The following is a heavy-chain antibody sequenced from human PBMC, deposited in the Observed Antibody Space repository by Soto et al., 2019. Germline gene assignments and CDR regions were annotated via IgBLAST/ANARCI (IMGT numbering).Heavy chain of an antibody. J-gene: IGHJ6*03. Sequence: GGSLRLSCAASGFTFSSYAMSWVRQAPGKGLEWVSAISGSGGSTYYADSVKGRFTISRDNSKNTLYLQMNSLRAEDISVYYCAKGVTIFPYYYYYMDVWGKGTTVTVSS. CDR2: ISGSGGST. V-gene: IGHV3-23*01. CDR1: GFTFSSYA. D-gene: IGHD3-3*01. CDR3: AKGVTIFPYYYYYMDV.